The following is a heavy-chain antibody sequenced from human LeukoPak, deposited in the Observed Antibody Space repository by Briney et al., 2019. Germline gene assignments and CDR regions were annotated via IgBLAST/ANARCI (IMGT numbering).Heavy chain of an antibody. CDR1: GFTFNNYG. Sequence: GGSLRLSCVASGFTFNNYGMHWVRQAPGKGLEWVAFIQYDVSNKYYADSVKGRFTISRDNSKNTLYLQMNSLRAEDTALYYCANDISGSGSYYNDYWGQGTLVTVSS. CDR3: ANDISGSGSYYNDY. J-gene: IGHJ4*02. CDR2: IQYDVSNK. V-gene: IGHV3-30*02. D-gene: IGHD3-10*01.